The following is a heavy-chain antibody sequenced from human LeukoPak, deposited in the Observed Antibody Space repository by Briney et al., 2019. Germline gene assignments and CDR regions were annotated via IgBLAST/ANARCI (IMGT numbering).Heavy chain of an antibody. Sequence: SETLSLTCTVSGGSISSYYWSWIRQPPGKGLEWIGYIYYSGSTNYNPSLKSRVTISVDTSKNQFSLKLSSVTAADTAVYYCARSYYYDSGGLVWEYWGQGTLATVSS. CDR3: ARSYYYDSGGLVWEY. CDR2: IYYSGST. J-gene: IGHJ4*02. V-gene: IGHV4-59*08. CDR1: GGSISSYY. D-gene: IGHD3-22*01.